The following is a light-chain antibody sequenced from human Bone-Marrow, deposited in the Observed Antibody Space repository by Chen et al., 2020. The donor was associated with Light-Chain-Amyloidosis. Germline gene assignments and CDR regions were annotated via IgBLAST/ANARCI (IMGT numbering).Light chain of an antibody. V-gene: IGLV2-14*01. J-gene: IGLJ1*01. CDR1: SRDVGGDNH. CDR3: SSYTITNSLV. Sequence: QSALTQPASVSGSPGQSITISCTGTSRDVGGDNHVSWYQQHPDKAPRLMIYEVTKRPSWVPDRFSCSKSDNSASLTISGLQTEDEADYFCSSYTITNSLVFGSGTRVTVL. CDR2: EVT.